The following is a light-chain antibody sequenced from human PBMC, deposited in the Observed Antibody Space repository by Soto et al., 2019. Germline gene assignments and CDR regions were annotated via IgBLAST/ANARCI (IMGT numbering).Light chain of an antibody. CDR3: HQRQYWPPIT. J-gene: IGKJ5*01. CDR2: DAS. CDR1: QSVSSY. V-gene: IGKV3-11*01. Sequence: EIVLTQSPATLSLSPGERATLSCRSSQSVSSYLVWYQQKPGQAPRLLISDASNRATGIPARFSGSGSGTDFTLTISSLEPEDFAVYYCHQRQYWPPITFGQGTRLEIK.